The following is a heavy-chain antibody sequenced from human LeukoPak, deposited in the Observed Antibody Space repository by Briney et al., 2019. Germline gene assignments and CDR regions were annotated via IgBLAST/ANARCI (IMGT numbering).Heavy chain of an antibody. J-gene: IGHJ4*02. D-gene: IGHD2-15*01. CDR2: INAGNGNT. V-gene: IGHV1-3*01. CDR1: GYTFTSYA. Sequence: ASVKVSCKASGYTFTSYAMHWVRQAPGQRLEWMGWINAGNGNTKYSQKFQGRVTITRDTSASTAYMEPSSLRSEGTAVYYCARGGLVVAATIDYWGQGTLVTVSA. CDR3: ARGGLVVAATIDY.